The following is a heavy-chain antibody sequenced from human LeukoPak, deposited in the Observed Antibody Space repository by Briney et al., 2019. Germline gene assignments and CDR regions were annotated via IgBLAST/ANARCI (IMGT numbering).Heavy chain of an antibody. CDR1: GFTFSSYS. CDR3: ARELLSSWYYFDY. J-gene: IGHJ4*02. Sequence: GGSLRLSCAASGFTFSSYSMNWVRQAPGKGLVWVSRINSDGSSTSYADSVKGRFTISRDNAKNTLYLQMNSLRAEDTAVYYCARELLSSWYYFDYWGQGTLVTVSS. V-gene: IGHV3-74*01. D-gene: IGHD6-13*01. CDR2: INSDGSST.